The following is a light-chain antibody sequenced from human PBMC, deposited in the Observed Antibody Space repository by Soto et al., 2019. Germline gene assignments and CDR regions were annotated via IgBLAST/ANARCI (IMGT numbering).Light chain of an antibody. J-gene: IGKJ1*01. V-gene: IGKV3-20*01. CDR1: QSVSSTY. Sequence: EIVLTQSPDTLSLFPGERATLSCRASQSVSSTYLAWYQQKLGQAPRLLIFVASSRATGIPDRLSGSGSGTDFTLTISSLEPEDFAVYYCQQYGSSRWTFGQGTKVEIK. CDR3: QQYGSSRWT. CDR2: VAS.